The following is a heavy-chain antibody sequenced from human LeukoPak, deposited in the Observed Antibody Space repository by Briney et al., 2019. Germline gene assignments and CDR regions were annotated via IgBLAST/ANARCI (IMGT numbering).Heavy chain of an antibody. CDR2: IKQDGSEK. CDR1: GFTFSSYW. CDR3: TTSVYNFFDY. D-gene: IGHD1-20*01. J-gene: IGHJ4*02. Sequence: PGGSLRLSCAASGFTFSSYWMSWVRQAPGKGLEWVANIKQDGSEKYYVDSVKGRFTISRDNAKNSLYLQMNSLKTEDTAVYYCTTSVYNFFDYWGQGILVTVSS. V-gene: IGHV3-7*05.